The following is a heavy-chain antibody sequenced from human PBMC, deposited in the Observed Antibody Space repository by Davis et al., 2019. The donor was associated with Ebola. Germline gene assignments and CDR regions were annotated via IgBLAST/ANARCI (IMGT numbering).Heavy chain of an antibody. CDR1: GYTFTSYF. J-gene: IGHJ5*02. CDR3: AREQLPPGHCFDP. V-gene: IGHV1-2*02. Sequence: ASVKVSCKASGYTFTSYFMHWVRQAPGQGLEWMGWINPNSGGTNYAQKFQGRVTMTRDTSISTAYMELSRLRSDDTAMYYCAREQLPPGHCFDPWGQGTLVTVSS. CDR2: INPNSGGT. D-gene: IGHD1-1*01.